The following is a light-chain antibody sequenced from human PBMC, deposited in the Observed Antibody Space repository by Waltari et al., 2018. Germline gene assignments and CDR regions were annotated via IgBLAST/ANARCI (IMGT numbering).Light chain of an antibody. CDR1: SGHSSYA. Sequence: QLVLTQSPSASASLGASVKLTCTLSSGHSSYAIAWHQQQPEKGPRYLMKLSSGGRHSKGDGIPDRFAGSSSGAERYLTISSLQSEDEADYYCQTWGTGPWVFGGGTKLTVL. J-gene: IGLJ3*02. CDR2: LSSGGRH. V-gene: IGLV4-69*01. CDR3: QTWGTGPWV.